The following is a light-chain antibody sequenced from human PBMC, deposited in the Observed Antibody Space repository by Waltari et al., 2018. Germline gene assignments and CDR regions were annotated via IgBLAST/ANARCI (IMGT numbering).Light chain of an antibody. CDR2: DVS. CDR1: SSDVGGYNY. CDR3: CTYAGSYTFGV. Sequence: QSALTQPRSLSGSPGQSVTISCTGTSSDVGGYNYVSWYQQHPGKAPKLMIYDVSKRPSGVPDRFSGSKSGNTAALTISGLQAEDEADYYCCTYAGSYTFGVFGGGTKLTVL. V-gene: IGLV2-11*01. J-gene: IGLJ2*01.